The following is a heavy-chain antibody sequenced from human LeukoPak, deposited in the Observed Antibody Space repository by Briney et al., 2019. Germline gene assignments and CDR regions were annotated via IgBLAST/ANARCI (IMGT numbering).Heavy chain of an antibody. CDR2: INHSGST. CDR1: GGSFSGYY. J-gene: IGHJ4*02. V-gene: IGHV4-34*01. D-gene: IGHD5-12*01. CDR3: ARVKRYSGYDSPLDY. Sequence: SETLSLTCAVYGGSFSGYYWSWIRQPPGKGLEWIGEINHSGSTNYNPPLKSRVTISVDTSKNQFSLKLSSVTAADTAVYYCARVKRYSGYDSPLDYWGQGTLVTVSS.